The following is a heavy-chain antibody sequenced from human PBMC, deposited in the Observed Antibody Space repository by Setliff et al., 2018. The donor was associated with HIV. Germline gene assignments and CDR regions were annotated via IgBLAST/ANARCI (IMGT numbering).Heavy chain of an antibody. CDR1: GFAFSTFD. CDR2: VSPGGDTT. D-gene: IGHD3-22*01. Sequence: GSLRLSCAASGFAFSTFDMNWVRQSPEKGLEWVSAVSPGGDTTYYSDSVKGRFTVSRDDSRNMLFLQMNNLGVEDTAIYYCAKPTSGYYPRPFDLWGQGAMVTVSS. J-gene: IGHJ4*02. V-gene: IGHV3-23*01. CDR3: AKPTSGYYPRPFDL.